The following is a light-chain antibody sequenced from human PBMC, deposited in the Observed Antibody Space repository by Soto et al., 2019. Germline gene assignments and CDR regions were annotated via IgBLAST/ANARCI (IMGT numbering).Light chain of an antibody. Sequence: EIVFTQSPATLSLSPGERATLSCRASQSVSSYLAWYQQKPGQAPRLLIYDASNRATGIPARFSGSGSGTDFTLTISSLEPEDFAVYYCQQRSNWPPVFGQGTRLEIK. J-gene: IGKJ5*01. V-gene: IGKV3-11*01. CDR1: QSVSSY. CDR3: QQRSNWPPV. CDR2: DAS.